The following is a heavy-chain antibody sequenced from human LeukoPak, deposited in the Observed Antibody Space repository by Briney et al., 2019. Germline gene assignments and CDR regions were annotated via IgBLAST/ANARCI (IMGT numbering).Heavy chain of an antibody. D-gene: IGHD6-6*01. CDR3: AKDRAVLEQLVYDY. J-gene: IGHJ4*02. CDR1: GFTFSSYA. CDR2: ISGSGGST. V-gene: IGHV3-23*01. Sequence: GGSLRLSCAASGFTFSSYAMSWVRQAPGKGVEWVSAISGSGGSTYYADSVKGRFTISRDNSKNTLYLQMNSLRAEDTAVYYCAKDRAVLEQLVYDYWGQGTLVTVSS.